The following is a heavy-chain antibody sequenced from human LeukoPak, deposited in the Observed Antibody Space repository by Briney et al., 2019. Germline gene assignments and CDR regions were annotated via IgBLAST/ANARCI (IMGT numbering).Heavy chain of an antibody. CDR3: ARKILGRRWLPSDY. Sequence: ASVKVSCKASGYTFTGYYMHWVRQAPGQGLEWMGWINPNSGGTNYAQKFQGRVTMTRNTSISTAYMELSSLRSEDTAVYYCARKILGRRWLPSDYWGQGTLVTVSS. J-gene: IGHJ4*02. D-gene: IGHD5-24*01. CDR1: GYTFTGYY. V-gene: IGHV1-2*02. CDR2: INPNSGGT.